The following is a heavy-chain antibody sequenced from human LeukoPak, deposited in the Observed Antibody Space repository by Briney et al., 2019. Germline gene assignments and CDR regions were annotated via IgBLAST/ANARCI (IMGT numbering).Heavy chain of an antibody. CDR1: GYTFTNYG. CDR3: ARGAAGTGWFDP. V-gene: IGHV1-18*01. J-gene: IGHJ5*02. Sequence: GASVKVSCKASGYTFTNYGISWVRQAPGQGLEWMGWISAYNGNTNYTQKLQGRVTMTTDTSASTAYMELRSLRSDDTAVYYCARGAAGTGWFDPWGQGTLVTVSS. CDR2: ISAYNGNT. D-gene: IGHD6-13*01.